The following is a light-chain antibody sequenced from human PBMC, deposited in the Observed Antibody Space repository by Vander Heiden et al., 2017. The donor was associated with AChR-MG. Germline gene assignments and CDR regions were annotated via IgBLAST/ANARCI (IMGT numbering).Light chain of an antibody. Sequence: SVLTPPPSLSGAPGQKITIPCTGSSSNIGSGYDVYWYQHLPGTAPKLLMYGTVNRPSGISGRFSGSKSGTSASLAITGLQAEDEADYFCQSYDNNLNGPVFGGGTRLTV. CDR2: GTV. J-gene: IGLJ2*01. CDR3: QSYDNNLNGPV. V-gene: IGLV1-40*01. CDR1: SSNIGSGYD.